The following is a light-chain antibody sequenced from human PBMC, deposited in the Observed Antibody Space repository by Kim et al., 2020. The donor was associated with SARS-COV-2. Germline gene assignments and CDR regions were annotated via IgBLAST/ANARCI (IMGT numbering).Light chain of an antibody. J-gene: IGLJ3*02. CDR2: RDS. CDR1: NIGSKN. Sequence: SYELTQPLSVSVALGQTARITCGGNNIGSKNVHWYQQKPGQAPVLVIYRDSNRPSGIPERFSGSNSGNTATLTISRAQAGDEADYYCQVWDSSTAVFGGGTQLNV. V-gene: IGLV3-9*01. CDR3: QVWDSSTAV.